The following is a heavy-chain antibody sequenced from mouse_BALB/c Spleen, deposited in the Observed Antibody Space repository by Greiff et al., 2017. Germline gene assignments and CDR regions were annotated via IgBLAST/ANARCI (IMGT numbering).Heavy chain of an antibody. V-gene: IGHV5-12-1*01. CDR3: AIHGDYFDY. CDR1: GFAFSSYD. J-gene: IGHJ2*01. CDR2: ISSGGGST. Sequence: EVQLVESGGGLVKPGGSLKLSCAASGFAFSSYDMSWVRQTPEKRLEWVAYISSGGGSTYYPDTVKGRFTISRDNAKNTLYLQMSSLKSKDTAMYYCAIHGDYFDYWGQGTTLTVSS.